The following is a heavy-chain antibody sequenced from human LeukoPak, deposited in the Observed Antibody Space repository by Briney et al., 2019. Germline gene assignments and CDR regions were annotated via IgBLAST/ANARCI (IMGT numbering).Heavy chain of an antibody. V-gene: IGHV4-39*01. CDR1: GGSISSSNYY. D-gene: IGHD3-22*01. CDR3: ARHLVEYYYDSSGRPYYFDY. J-gene: IGHJ4*02. CDR2: IYYSGRT. Sequence: KSSETLSLTCTVSGGSISSSNYYWGWIRQPPGKGLEWIGSIYYSGRTYYNPSLKSRVTISVDTSKNQFSLKLSSVTAADTAVYYCARHLVEYYYDSSGRPYYFDYWGQGTLVTVSS.